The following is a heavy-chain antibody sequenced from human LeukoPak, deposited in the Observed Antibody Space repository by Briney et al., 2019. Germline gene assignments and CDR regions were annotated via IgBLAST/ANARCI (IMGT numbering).Heavy chain of an antibody. CDR3: ARRLQMFYFDY. CDR2: IYTSGST. CDR1: GGSISSGSYY. D-gene: IGHD5-18*01. J-gene: IGHJ4*02. Sequence: SQTLSLTCTVSGGSISSGSYYWSWIRQPAGKGLEWIGRIYTSGSTNYNPSLKSRVTISVDTSKNQFSLKLISVTAADTAVYYCARRLQMFYFDYWGQGTLVTVSS. V-gene: IGHV4-61*02.